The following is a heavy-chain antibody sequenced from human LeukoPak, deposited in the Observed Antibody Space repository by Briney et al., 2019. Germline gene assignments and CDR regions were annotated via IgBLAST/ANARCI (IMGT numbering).Heavy chain of an antibody. D-gene: IGHD2-2*01. Sequence: GSSVKVSCKASGYTFTGYYMHWVRQAPGQGLEWMGWINPNSGGTNYAQKFQGRVTMTRDTSISTAYMELSRLRSDDTAVYYCARVDPGVVPLFDPWGQGTLDTVSS. CDR3: ARVDPGVVPLFDP. CDR2: INPNSGGT. V-gene: IGHV1-2*02. CDR1: GYTFTGYY. J-gene: IGHJ5*02.